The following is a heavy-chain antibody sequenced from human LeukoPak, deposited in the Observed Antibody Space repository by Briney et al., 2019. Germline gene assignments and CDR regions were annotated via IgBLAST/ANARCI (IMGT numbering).Heavy chain of an antibody. CDR2: ISYDGSNK. D-gene: IGHD1-26*01. J-gene: IGHJ4*02. V-gene: IGHV3-30-3*01. Sequence: GRSLRLSCAASGFTFSSYAMHWVRQAPGKGLEWVAVISYDGSNKYYADSVKGRFTISRDNSKNTLSLQMNSLRTEDSAVYYCTKGSSGHTGSYFTFDYWGQGTLVTVSS. CDR1: GFTFSSYA. CDR3: TKGSSGHTGSYFTFDY.